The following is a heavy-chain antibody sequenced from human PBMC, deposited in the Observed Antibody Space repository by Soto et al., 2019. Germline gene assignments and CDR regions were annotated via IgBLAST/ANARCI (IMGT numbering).Heavy chain of an antibody. CDR1: GFTFSSYS. Sequence: GGSLRLSCAASGFTFSSYSMNWVRQAPGKGLEWVSSISSSSSYIYYADSVKGRFTISRDNAKNSLYLQMNSLRAEDTAVYYCASRIVATNYLDYWGQGTLVTVSS. J-gene: IGHJ4*02. CDR3: ASRIVATNYLDY. CDR2: ISSSSSYI. D-gene: IGHD5-12*01. V-gene: IGHV3-21*01.